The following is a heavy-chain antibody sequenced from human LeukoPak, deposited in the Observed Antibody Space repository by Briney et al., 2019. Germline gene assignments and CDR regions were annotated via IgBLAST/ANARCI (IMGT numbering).Heavy chain of an antibody. J-gene: IGHJ4*02. V-gene: IGHV4-34*01. CDR2: INQSGST. CDR3: ARYYYDSSVLDY. Sequence: SETLSLTCAVFGGSFSGYFWSWIRQPPGKGLEWIGEINQSGSTNYNPSLKSRVTISIDTSKNHFSLKLSSVTAADTAVYYCARYYYDSSVLDYWGQGTLVTVSS. D-gene: IGHD3-22*01. CDR1: GGSFSGYF.